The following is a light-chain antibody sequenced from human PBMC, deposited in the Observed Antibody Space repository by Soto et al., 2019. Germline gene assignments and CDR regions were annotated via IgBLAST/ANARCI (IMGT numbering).Light chain of an antibody. V-gene: IGLV2-23*03. J-gene: IGLJ2*01. CDR2: EGS. CDR3: CSYAGSSTFVV. CDR1: SSDVGSYNL. Sequence: QSALTQPASVSGSPGQSITISCTGTSSDVGSYNLVSWYQQHTGKAPKLMIYEGSKRPSGVSNRFSGSKSGNTASLTSSGLQAKDEVDYYCCSYAGSSTFVVFGGGTKVTVL.